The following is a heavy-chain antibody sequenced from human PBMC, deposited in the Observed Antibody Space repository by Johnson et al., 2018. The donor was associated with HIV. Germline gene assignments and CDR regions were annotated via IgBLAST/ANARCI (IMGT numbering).Heavy chain of an antibody. CDR3: AKGGLGHTDAFDI. CDR1: GFTVSSNY. CDR2: ISWDGGST. Sequence: VLLVESGGGLVQPGGSLRLSCAASGFTVSSNYMSWVRQAPGKGLEWVSLISWDGGSTYYGDSLKGRFTISRDNSKNSLYLQMNSLRSEDTALYYCAKGGLGHTDAFDIWGQGTMVTVSS. J-gene: IGHJ3*02. D-gene: IGHD6-19*01. V-gene: IGHV3-43*02.